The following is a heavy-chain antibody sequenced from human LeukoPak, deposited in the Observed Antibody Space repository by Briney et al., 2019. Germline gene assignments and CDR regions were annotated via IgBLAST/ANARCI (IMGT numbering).Heavy chain of an antibody. CDR2: IGTAGDP. Sequence: GGSLRLSCAASGFTFSSYDMHWVRQATGKGLEWVSAIGTAGDPYYPGSVKRRFTISRDNAKNSLYLQMNSLRAEDTALYYCAKGRAYYYGSGSYYAFFDYWGQGTLVTVSS. V-gene: IGHV3-13*05. J-gene: IGHJ4*02. CDR3: AKGRAYYYGSGSYYAFFDY. CDR1: GFTFSSYD. D-gene: IGHD3-10*01.